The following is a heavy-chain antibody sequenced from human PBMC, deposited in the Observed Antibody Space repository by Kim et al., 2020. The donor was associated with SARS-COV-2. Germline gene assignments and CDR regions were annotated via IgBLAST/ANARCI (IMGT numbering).Heavy chain of an antibody. J-gene: IGHJ4*02. Sequence: GGSLRLSCAASGFTFSSHAMSWVRQAPGKGLEWVSAISGSGGSTYYADSVKGRFTISRDNSKNTLYLQMNSLRAEDTAVYYCAKDCGWELSPDYWGQGTLVTVSS. CDR3: AKDCGWELSPDY. D-gene: IGHD1-26*01. CDR1: GFTFSSHA. CDR2: ISGSGGST. V-gene: IGHV3-23*01.